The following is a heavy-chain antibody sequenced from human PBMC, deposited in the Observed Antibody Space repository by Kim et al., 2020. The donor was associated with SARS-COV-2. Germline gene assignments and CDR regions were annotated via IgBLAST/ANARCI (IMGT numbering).Heavy chain of an antibody. CDR3: ARWDQVG. D-gene: IGHD1-26*01. CDR2: SISYI. V-gene: IGHV3-21*01. Sequence: SISYIYYEDSVKGRFTISRDNAKNSLYLQMNSLRAEDTAVYYCARWDQVGWGQGTLVTVSS. J-gene: IGHJ4*02.